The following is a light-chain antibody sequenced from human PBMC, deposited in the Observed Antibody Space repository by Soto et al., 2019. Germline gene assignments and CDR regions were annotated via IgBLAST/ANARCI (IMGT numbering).Light chain of an antibody. J-gene: IGKJ1*01. CDR3: QQYGSSPRSWT. Sequence: EIVLTQSPGTLSLSPGERATLSCRASQSASGSYLAWYQQKPGQAPRLLIYGASSRATGIPDRFSGSGFGTDFTLTISRLEPEDFAVYYSQQYGSSPRSWTFGQGTKVEI. CDR1: QSASGSY. V-gene: IGKV3-20*01. CDR2: GAS.